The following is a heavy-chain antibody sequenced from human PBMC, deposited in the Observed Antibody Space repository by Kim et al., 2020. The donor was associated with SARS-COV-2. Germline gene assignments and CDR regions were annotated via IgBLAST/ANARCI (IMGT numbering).Heavy chain of an antibody. CDR2: ISSSGSTI. CDR1: GFRFSDYY. CDR3: ARDGHYDRTSWEYFQD. D-gene: IGHD3-22*01. J-gene: IGHJ1*01. Sequence: GGSLRLSCAASGFRFSDYYMSWIRQAPGKGLEWVSYISSSGSTIYYADPVKGRFTISRDNAKNSLYLQMNSLRAEDTAVYYCARDGHYDRTSWEYFQDWGQGTLVTVSS. V-gene: IGHV3-11*01.